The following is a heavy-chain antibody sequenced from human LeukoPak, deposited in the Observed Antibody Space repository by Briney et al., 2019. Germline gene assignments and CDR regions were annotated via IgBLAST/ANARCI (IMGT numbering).Heavy chain of an antibody. CDR1: GYTFTSYG. D-gene: IGHD3-3*01. CDR2: ISAYNGNT. V-gene: IGHV1-18*01. Sequence: GASVKASCKASGYTFTSYGISRVRQAPGQGLEWMGWISAYNGNTNYPQKLQGRVTMTTDTSTSTAYMELRSLRSDDTAVYYCARAPPDFWSGYYTFDYWGQGTLVTVSS. CDR3: ARAPPDFWSGYYTFDY. J-gene: IGHJ4*02.